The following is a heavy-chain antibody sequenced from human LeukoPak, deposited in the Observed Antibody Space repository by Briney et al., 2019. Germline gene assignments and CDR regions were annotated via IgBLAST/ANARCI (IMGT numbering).Heavy chain of an antibody. V-gene: IGHV3-23*01. CDR1: GFTFSSYA. J-gene: IGHJ6*03. Sequence: PGGSLRLSCAASGFTFSSYAMSWVRQAPGKGLEWVSVISASGGSTYYADSVKGRFTISRDNSKNTLYLQMNSLRAEDTAVYYCAKDPLYCYYYMDVWGKGTTVTVSS. CDR3: AKDPLYCYYYMDV. CDR2: ISASGGST.